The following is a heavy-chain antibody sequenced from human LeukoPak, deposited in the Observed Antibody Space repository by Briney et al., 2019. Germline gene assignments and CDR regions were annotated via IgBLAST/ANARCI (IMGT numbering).Heavy chain of an antibody. Sequence: ASVKVSCKASGYTFTSYAMHWVRQAPGQRLEWMGWINAGNGNTKYSQKFQGRVTITRDTSASTAYMELSSLRSEDTAVYYCARVQKPTGTTGGDYYYYGMDVWGQGTTVTVSS. J-gene: IGHJ6*02. CDR3: ARVQKPTGTTGGDYYYYGMDV. CDR1: GYTFTSYA. CDR2: INAGNGNT. D-gene: IGHD1-1*01. V-gene: IGHV1-3*01.